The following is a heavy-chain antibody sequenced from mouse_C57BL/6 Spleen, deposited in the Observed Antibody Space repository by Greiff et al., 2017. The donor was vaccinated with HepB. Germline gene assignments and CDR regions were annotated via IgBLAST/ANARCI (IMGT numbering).Heavy chain of an antibody. J-gene: IGHJ3*01. D-gene: IGHD2-1*01. V-gene: IGHV1-81*01. CDR3: ARGGNLPWFAY. CDR2: IYPRSGNT. Sequence: VKLVESGAELARPGASVKLSCKASGYTFTSYGISWVKQRTGQGLEWIGEIYPRSGNTYYNEKFKGKATLTADKSSSTAYMELRSLTSEDSAVYFCARGGNLPWFAYWGQGTLVTVSA. CDR1: GYTFTSYG.